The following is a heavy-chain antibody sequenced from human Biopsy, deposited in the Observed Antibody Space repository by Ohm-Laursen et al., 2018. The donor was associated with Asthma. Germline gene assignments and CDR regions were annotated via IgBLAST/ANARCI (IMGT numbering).Heavy chain of an antibody. CDR3: ASDFPKDYVRYNFQF. D-gene: IGHD4-17*01. Sequence: SVKVSCKISGYSLTDLSMHWVRQASGQGLEWMGGHDHEEGGTVNAWRFQGRVTMTEDTSTDTAYMELSSLSSDDTAVYYCASDFPKDYVRYNFQFWGQGTLVTVSS. V-gene: IGHV1-24*01. CDR2: HDHEEGGT. J-gene: IGHJ4*02. CDR1: GYSLTDLS.